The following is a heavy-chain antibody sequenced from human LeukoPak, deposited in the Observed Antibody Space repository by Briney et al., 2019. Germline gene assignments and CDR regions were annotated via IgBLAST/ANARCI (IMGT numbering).Heavy chain of an antibody. CDR3: ARGWLTSSWSRQYYFDS. J-gene: IGHJ4*02. CDR1: GFTFCEYY. CDR2: ICSSGSTI. V-gene: IGHV3-11*01. D-gene: IGHD6-13*01. Sequence: GGSLRLSCAASGFTFCEYYMSWIRQAPGEGLEWGSYICSSGSTIYYADSVKGRFTISRDNAKNSLYLQMNSLRAEDTAVYYCARGWLTSSWSRQYYFDSWGQGTLVTVSS.